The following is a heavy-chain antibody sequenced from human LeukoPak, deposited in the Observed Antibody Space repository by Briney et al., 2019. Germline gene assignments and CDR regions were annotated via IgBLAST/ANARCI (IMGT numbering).Heavy chain of an antibody. J-gene: IGHJ6*03. CDR3: ARDNYDSSGYYYYMDV. CDR1: GGSISTYY. V-gene: IGHV4-4*07. D-gene: IGHD3-22*01. CDR2: IYTSGKT. Sequence: PSETLSLTCTVSGGSISTYYWSWIRQPAGKGLEWLGRIYTSGKTNYNPSLKSRVTMSVDTSKNQFSLKPGSVTAADTAVYYCARDNYDSSGYYYYMDVWGKGTTVTLSS.